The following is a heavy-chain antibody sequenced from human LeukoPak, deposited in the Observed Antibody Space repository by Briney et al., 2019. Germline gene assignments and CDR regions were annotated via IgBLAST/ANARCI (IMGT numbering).Heavy chain of an antibody. CDR1: GGSISSSSYY. V-gene: IGHV4-39*07. D-gene: IGHD3-3*01. J-gene: IGHJ4*02. Sequence: SETLSLTCTVSGGSISSSSYYWSWIRQPPGKGLEWIGSIYYSGSTYYNPSLKSRVTISVDTSKNQFSLKLSSVTAADTAVYYCVRASTVNDFWSGSIMHYFDYWGQGTLVTVSS. CDR3: VRASTVNDFWSGSIMHYFDY. CDR2: IYYSGST.